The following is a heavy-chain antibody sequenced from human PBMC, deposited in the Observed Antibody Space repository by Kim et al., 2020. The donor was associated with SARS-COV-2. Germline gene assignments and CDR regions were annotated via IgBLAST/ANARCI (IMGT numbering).Heavy chain of an antibody. D-gene: IGHD3-3*01. Sequence: NGRFTISRDNAKNSLYLQMNSLRAEDTAVYYCARGGSGYQYYYYYYGMDVWGQGTTVTVSS. V-gene: IGHV3-11*06. CDR3: ARGGSGYQYYYYYYGMDV. J-gene: IGHJ6*02.